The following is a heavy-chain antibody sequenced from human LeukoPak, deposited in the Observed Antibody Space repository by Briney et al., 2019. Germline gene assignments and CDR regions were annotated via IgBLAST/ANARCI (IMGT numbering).Heavy chain of an antibody. D-gene: IGHD1-26*01. CDR1: GFTFSSYA. CDR2: IRGSGDRT. CDR3: AKDSKIVGATFRSYHLMDV. J-gene: IGHJ6*03. Sequence: GGTLRLSCAASGFTFSSYAMSWVRQAPGKGLEWVSAIRGSGDRTYYADSVKGRFTISRDNSKNTLYLQMNSLRVEDTAVYYCAKDSKIVGATFRSYHLMDVWGKGTAVTVSS. V-gene: IGHV3-23*01.